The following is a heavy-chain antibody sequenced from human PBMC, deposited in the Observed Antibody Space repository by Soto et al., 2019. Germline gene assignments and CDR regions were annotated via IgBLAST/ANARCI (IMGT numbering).Heavy chain of an antibody. CDR1: GYTFTSYG. CDR2: ISAYNGNT. V-gene: IGHV1-18*01. Sequence: QVQLVQSGAEVKKPGASVKVSCKASGYTFTSYGISWVRQAPGQGLEWMGWISAYNGNTNYAQKRQGRVTMTPDTSTSTAYMELRSLRSDDTAVYYCARVMKPHYYYYDMGVWGIGASVTVSS. CDR3: ARVMKPHYYYYDMGV. J-gene: IGHJ6*03.